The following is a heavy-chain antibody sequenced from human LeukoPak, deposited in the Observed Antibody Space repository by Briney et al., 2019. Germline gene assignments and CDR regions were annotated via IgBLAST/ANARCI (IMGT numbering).Heavy chain of an antibody. J-gene: IGHJ4*02. CDR1: GFTFRSYC. CDR3: ARDYWCNYDY. Sequence: GGTLRLSCAASGFTFRSYCMNWARHAPGKGLEWVASINHNGNVNYYVDSVKGRFTISRDNSKNTIYLQMDGLRAEDTAIYYCARDYWCNYDYWGQGTLVTVSS. CDR2: INHNGNVN. V-gene: IGHV3-7*01. D-gene: IGHD1-1*01.